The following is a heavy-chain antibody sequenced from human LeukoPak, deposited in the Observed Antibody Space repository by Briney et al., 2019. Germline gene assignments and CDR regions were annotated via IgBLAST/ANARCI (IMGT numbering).Heavy chain of an antibody. CDR2: ISGSGGST. D-gene: IGHD3-10*01. J-gene: IGHJ3*02. CDR1: GFTFSSYA. CDR3: AKRQYGDDAFDI. V-gene: IGHV3-23*01. Sequence: PGGSLRLSCAASGFTFSSYAMSWVRQAPGKGLEWVSAISGSGGSTYYGDSVKGRFTISRDNSKNTLYLQMNSLRAEDTAVYYCAKRQYGDDAFDIWGQGTTVTVSS.